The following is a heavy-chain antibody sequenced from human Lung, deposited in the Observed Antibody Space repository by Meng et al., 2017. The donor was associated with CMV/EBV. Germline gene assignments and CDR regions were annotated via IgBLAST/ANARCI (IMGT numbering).Heavy chain of an antibody. CDR1: GFTFSSYG. CDR3: AEDLFWPRITIFGVVYPNNRYYYGMDV. J-gene: IGHJ6*02. D-gene: IGHD3-3*01. V-gene: IGHV3-33*06. Sequence: GESLKISCAASGFTFSSYGMHWVRQAPGKGLEWVAVIWYDGSNKYYADSVKGRFTISRDNSKNTLYLQMNSLRAEDTAVYYCAEDLFWPRITIFGVVYPNNRYYYGMDVWGQGTTVTVSS. CDR2: IWYDGSNK.